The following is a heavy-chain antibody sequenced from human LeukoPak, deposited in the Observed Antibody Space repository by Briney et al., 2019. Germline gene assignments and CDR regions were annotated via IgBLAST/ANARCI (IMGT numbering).Heavy chain of an antibody. Sequence: KSSETLSLTCAAYGGSFSGYYWSWIRQPPGKGLEWIGEINHSGSTNYNPSLKSRVTISVDTSKNQFSLKLSSVTAADTAVYYCATVWFGELLISSWGQGTLVTVSS. V-gene: IGHV4-34*01. CDR2: INHSGST. CDR1: GGSFSGYY. CDR3: ATVWFGELLISS. J-gene: IGHJ5*02. D-gene: IGHD3-10*01.